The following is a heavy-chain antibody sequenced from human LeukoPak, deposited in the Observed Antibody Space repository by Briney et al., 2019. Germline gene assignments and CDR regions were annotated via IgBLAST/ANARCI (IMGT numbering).Heavy chain of an antibody. CDR1: GFTFSNWW. J-gene: IGHJ4*02. D-gene: IGHD1-26*01. Sequence: PGGSLRLSCVVSGFTFSNWWMSWVRQAPGKGLEYVANIKEDGTEKNYMDSAKGRFTISRDNAKNSLYLQMNSLRAEDTALYYCARDVELGYFDYWGQGTLVTVSS. CDR2: IKEDGTEK. V-gene: IGHV3-7*03. CDR3: ARDVELGYFDY.